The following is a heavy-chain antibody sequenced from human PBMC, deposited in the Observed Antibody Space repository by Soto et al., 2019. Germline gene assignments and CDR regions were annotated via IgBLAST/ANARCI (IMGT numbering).Heavy chain of an antibody. V-gene: IGHV4-39*01. Sequence: SETLSLTCAVPVGSSSGSYYYWGWLLQSPGKGPEWIGSVFYTGFTSYNPSLESRVSVSVDTSKNQFSLKVSGVSAADMAVYYCATSQKGYNWNYFDHWGQGALVTVSS. CDR3: ATSQKGYNWNYFDH. CDR1: VGSSSGSYYY. D-gene: IGHD1-20*01. CDR2: VFYTGFT. J-gene: IGHJ4*02.